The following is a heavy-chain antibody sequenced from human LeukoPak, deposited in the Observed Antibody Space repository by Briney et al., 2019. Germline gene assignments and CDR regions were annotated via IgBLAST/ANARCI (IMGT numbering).Heavy chain of an antibody. Sequence: PSETLSLTCTVSGGSISSYYWSWIRQPPGKGLEWIGYIYYSGSTNYNPSLKSRVTISVDTSKNQFSLKLSSVTAAGTAVYYCARGSSSSWWYFDYWGQGTLVAVSS. CDR3: ARGSSSSWWYFDY. CDR1: GGSISSYY. J-gene: IGHJ4*02. D-gene: IGHD6-13*01. CDR2: IYYSGST. V-gene: IGHV4-59*01.